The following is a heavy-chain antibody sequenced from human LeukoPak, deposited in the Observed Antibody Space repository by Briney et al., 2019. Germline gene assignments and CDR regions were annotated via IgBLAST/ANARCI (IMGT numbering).Heavy chain of an antibody. CDR3: ARDRLVVYDTTSFSHFDY. V-gene: IGHV1-2*06. CDR2: MNPNSGGT. Sequence: ASVKDSCKTSGYTFTDYYMHWVRPAPGQGLEWMGRMNPNSGGTKYGQKFQGRVTMTRDTSISTDYMELTSLSSDDTAVYYCARDRLVVYDTTSFSHFDYWGQGTLVSVSS. J-gene: IGHJ4*02. CDR1: GYTFTDYY. D-gene: IGHD2/OR15-2a*01.